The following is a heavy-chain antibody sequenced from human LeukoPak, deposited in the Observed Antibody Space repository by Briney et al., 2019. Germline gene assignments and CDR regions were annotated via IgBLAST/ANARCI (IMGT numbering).Heavy chain of an antibody. D-gene: IGHD6-13*01. V-gene: IGHV4-31*03. CDR3: ARGGAAGPFDAFDI. J-gene: IGHJ3*02. Sequence: PSQTLSLTCTVSGGSISSGSYYWSWIRQHPGKGLEWIGYIYYSGSTYYNPSLKSRVTISVDTSKNQFSLKLSSVTAADTAVYYCARGGAAGPFDAFDIWGQGTMVTVSS. CDR1: GGSISSGSYY. CDR2: IYYSGST.